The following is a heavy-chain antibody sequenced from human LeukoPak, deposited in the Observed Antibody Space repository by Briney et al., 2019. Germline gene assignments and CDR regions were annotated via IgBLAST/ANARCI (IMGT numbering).Heavy chain of an antibody. Sequence: NPGGSLRLSCAASRFTFSSYAMSWVRQAPGKGLDWVSSISSSSTYIYYADSVKGRFTISRDNAKSSLYLQMNSLRGEDTAVYYCAREGDSSGWYYFDYWGQGTLVTVSS. CDR3: AREGDSSGWYYFDY. V-gene: IGHV3-21*01. CDR2: ISSSSTYI. J-gene: IGHJ4*02. D-gene: IGHD6-19*01. CDR1: RFTFSSYA.